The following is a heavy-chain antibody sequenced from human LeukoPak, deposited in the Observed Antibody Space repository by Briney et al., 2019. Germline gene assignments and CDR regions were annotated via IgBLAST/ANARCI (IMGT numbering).Heavy chain of an antibody. Sequence: SETLSLTCAVSGGSISSGGYSWSWIRQPPGKGLEWIGYIYHSGSTYYNPSLKSRVTISVDTSKNQFSLKLSSVTAADTAVYYCARGGPLRITMVRGWPTHYFDYWGQGALVTVSS. J-gene: IGHJ4*02. V-gene: IGHV4-30-2*01. CDR2: IYHSGST. CDR3: ARGGPLRITMVRGWPTHYFDY. D-gene: IGHD3-10*01. CDR1: GGSISSGGYS.